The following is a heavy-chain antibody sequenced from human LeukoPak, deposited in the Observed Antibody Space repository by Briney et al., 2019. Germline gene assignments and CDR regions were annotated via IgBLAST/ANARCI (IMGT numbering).Heavy chain of an antibody. Sequence: SETLSLTCAVYGGSFSGYYWSWIRQPPGKGLESIGEINHSGSTNYNPSLKSRVTISVDMSKNQFSLKLSSVTAADTAVYYCARDAVTGEAYFDYWGQGTLVTVSS. D-gene: IGHD7-27*01. CDR3: ARDAVTGEAYFDY. CDR2: INHSGST. V-gene: IGHV4-34*01. CDR1: GGSFSGYY. J-gene: IGHJ4*02.